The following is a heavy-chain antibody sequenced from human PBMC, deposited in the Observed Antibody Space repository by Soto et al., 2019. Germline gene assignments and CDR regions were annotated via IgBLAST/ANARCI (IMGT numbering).Heavy chain of an antibody. J-gene: IGHJ5*02. Sequence: PGESLKISCKASGYRFANYWIGWVRQMPGKGLELMGIIYPDDSGTRYSPSFQGQVTISADKSITTAYLQWSSLKASDTAMYYCARFPSGRDPNWFDPWGQGTLVTVSS. V-gene: IGHV5-51*01. CDR2: IYPDDSGT. CDR3: ARFPSGRDPNWFDP. D-gene: IGHD1-26*01. CDR1: GYRFANYW.